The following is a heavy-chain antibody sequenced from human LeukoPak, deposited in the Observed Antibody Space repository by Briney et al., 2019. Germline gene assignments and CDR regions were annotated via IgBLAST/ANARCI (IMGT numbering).Heavy chain of an antibody. CDR2: INPSGGST. Sequence: ASVKVSCKASGYTFTSYYMHWVRQAPGQGLEWMGIINPSGGSTSYAQKFQGRVTMTRDTSTSTVYMELSSLRSEDTAVYYCARASGIAVAGTPGDYWGQGTLVTVSS. CDR3: ARASGIAVAGTPGDY. J-gene: IGHJ4*02. CDR1: GYTFTSYY. V-gene: IGHV1-46*01. D-gene: IGHD6-19*01.